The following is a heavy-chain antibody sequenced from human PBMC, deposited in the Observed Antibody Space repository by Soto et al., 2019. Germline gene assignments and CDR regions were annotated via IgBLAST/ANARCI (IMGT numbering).Heavy chain of an antibody. D-gene: IGHD3-10*01. V-gene: IGHV4-30-2*01. CDR2: IYHSGST. CDR3: ARIGGWFGELFPNYNWFDP. J-gene: IGHJ5*02. Sequence: TLSLTCAVSGGSISSGGYSWSWIRQPTGKGLEWIGYIYHSGSTYYNPSLKSRVTISVDTSKNQFSLKLSSVTAADTAVYYCARIGGWFGELFPNYNWFDPWGQGTLVTVSS. CDR1: GGSISSGGYS.